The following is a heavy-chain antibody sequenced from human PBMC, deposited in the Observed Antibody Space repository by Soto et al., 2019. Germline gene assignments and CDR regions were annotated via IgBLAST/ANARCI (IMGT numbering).Heavy chain of an antibody. V-gene: IGHV1-18*01. Sequence: ASVKVSCKASGYTFTSYGISWVRQAPGQGLEWMGWISAYNGNTNYAQKLQGRVTMTTDTSTSTAYMELRSLRSDDTAVYYCASGYCSGGSRSYYFDYWGQGTLVTVSS. CDR1: GYTFTSYG. CDR3: ASGYCSGGSRSYYFDY. CDR2: ISAYNGNT. D-gene: IGHD2-15*01. J-gene: IGHJ4*02.